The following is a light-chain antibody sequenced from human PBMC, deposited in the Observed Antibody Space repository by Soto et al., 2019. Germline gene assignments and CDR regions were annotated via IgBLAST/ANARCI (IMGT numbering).Light chain of an antibody. CDR1: QSISSY. CDR2: DTS. V-gene: IGKV3-20*01. CDR3: QQYGNSPIT. J-gene: IGKJ5*01. Sequence: ESVLTQSPAILSLYLGERATLSCRASQSISSYFAWYQQKPGQAPRLLIYDTSTRATGIPARFSGSGSGTDFTLTISRLEPEDFAVYYCQQYGNSPITFGQGTRLEIK.